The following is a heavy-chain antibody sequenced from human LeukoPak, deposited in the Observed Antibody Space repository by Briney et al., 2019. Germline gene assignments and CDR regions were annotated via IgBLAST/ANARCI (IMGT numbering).Heavy chain of an antibody. J-gene: IGHJ6*02. Sequence: PGGSLRLSCAASGFSFSSYWMNWVRQAPGKGLEWVANIKQDGSEKYYVDSVKGRFTISRDNAKNSLYLQMDSLRVEDTAVYYCARDRGLTVYYYYGMDVWGQGTTVTVSS. V-gene: IGHV3-7*04. CDR1: GFSFSSYW. D-gene: IGHD2-21*02. CDR2: IKQDGSEK. CDR3: ARDRGLTVYYYYGMDV.